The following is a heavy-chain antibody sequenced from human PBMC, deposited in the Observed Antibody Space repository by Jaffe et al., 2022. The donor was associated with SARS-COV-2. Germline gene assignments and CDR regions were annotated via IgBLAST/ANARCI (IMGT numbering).Heavy chain of an antibody. CDR3: ANFGRSI. CDR1: GFTFSNSW. CDR2: INSDGGST. J-gene: IGHJ4*02. D-gene: IGHD3-10*01. V-gene: IGHV3-74*01. Sequence: EVQLVESGGGLVQPGGSLRLSCEASGFTFSNSWMHWVRQAPGKGLVWVSRINSDGGSTTYADSAKGRFTISRDNAKNTLYLQMNSLRAEDSAVYYCANFGRSIWGQGTLVTVSS.